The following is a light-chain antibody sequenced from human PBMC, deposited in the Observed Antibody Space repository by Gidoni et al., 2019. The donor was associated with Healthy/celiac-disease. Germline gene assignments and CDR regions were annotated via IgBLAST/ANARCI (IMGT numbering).Light chain of an antibody. V-gene: IGKV1-5*03. CDR3: QQYNSYQYT. CDR1: QSISSW. J-gene: IGKJ2*01. CDR2: NAS. Sequence: DIQLTPYPSTLSASVGDRVTITSRASQSISSWLVWYQQKPGKAPKLLIYNASSLERGVPSRFSGSGSGTEFTLTISSLQPDDFATYYCQQYNSYQYTFGQGTKLEIK.